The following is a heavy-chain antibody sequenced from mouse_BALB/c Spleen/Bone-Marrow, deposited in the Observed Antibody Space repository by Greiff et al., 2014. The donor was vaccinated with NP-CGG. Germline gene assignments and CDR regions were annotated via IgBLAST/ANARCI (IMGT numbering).Heavy chain of an antibody. CDR3: ARWITTVVAPYVMDY. Sequence: QVQLQQPGAELVRPGSSVKISCKASGYAFSSYWMNWVKQRPRQGLEWIGQIYPGDGDTNYNGKFKGKATLTADKSSSTAYMQLSSLTSEDSAVYFCARWITTVVAPYVMDYWGQGTPVTVSS. V-gene: IGHV1-80*01. D-gene: IGHD1-1*01. CDR1: GYAFSSYW. J-gene: IGHJ4*01. CDR2: IYPGDGDT.